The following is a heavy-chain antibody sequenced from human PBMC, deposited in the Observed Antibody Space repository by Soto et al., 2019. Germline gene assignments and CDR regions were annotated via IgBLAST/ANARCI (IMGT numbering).Heavy chain of an antibody. Sequence: PGGSLRLSCAASGFTFSSYGMHWVRQAPGKGLEWVAVIWYDGSNKYYADSVKGRFTISRDNSKNTLYLQMNSLRAEDTAVYYCARALVGDYYYYYYGMDVWGQGTTVTVSS. J-gene: IGHJ6*02. CDR1: GFTFSSYG. D-gene: IGHD4-17*01. CDR3: ARALVGDYYYYYYGMDV. CDR2: IWYDGSNK. V-gene: IGHV3-33*01.